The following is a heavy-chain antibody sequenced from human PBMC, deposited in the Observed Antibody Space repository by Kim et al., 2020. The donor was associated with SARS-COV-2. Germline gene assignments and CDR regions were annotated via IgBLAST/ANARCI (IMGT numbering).Heavy chain of an antibody. CDR3: ARVWSADYGDFDY. Sequence: YAQKLQGRVTMTTGTSTSTAYMELRSLRSDDTAVYYCARVWSADYGDFDYWGQGTLVTVSS. J-gene: IGHJ4*02. V-gene: IGHV1-18*01. D-gene: IGHD4-17*01.